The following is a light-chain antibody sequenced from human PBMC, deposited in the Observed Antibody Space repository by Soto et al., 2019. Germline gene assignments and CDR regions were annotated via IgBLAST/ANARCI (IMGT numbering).Light chain of an antibody. CDR2: AAS. CDR1: QNINNY. J-gene: IGKJ1*01. CDR3: QQSYTLPAT. V-gene: IGKV1-39*01. Sequence: EIQMTQSPSSLSASVGDRVTITCRASQNINNYLNWYQQQPWKGPKLLIYAASNLQRGVPSRFRGSGSGTEFTLPISSLQPEDFATYYCQQSYTLPATFGQGTKVEI.